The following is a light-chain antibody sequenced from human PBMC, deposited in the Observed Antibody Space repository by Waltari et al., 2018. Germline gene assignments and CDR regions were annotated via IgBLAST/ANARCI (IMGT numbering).Light chain of an antibody. J-gene: IGKJ1*01. CDR1: QPVRNSY. CDR2: GAS. CDR3: QQYGSSAWT. V-gene: IGKV3-20*01. Sequence: EIVLTQSPCTLTLFPGESATLSCRASQPVRNSYVAWYRQKRGQAPELVIYGASNRATGIPHRISGSESGTDFTLTITGLEPEDFAVYYCQQYGSSAWTFGPGTKVELK.